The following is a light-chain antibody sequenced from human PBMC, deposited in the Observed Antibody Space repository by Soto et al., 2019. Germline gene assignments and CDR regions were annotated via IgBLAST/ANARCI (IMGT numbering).Light chain of an antibody. Sequence: LTQPASVSGSPGQSITISCTRSSSDVGGYIFVSWYQQHPGKVPKLIIYDVNKRPSGVPDRFSGSKYGNTASLTVSGLQAEDEGDYYCVSFAGGTYVFGTGTRSPS. CDR1: SSDVGGYIF. V-gene: IGLV2-8*01. CDR2: DVN. J-gene: IGLJ1*01. CDR3: VSFAGGTYV.